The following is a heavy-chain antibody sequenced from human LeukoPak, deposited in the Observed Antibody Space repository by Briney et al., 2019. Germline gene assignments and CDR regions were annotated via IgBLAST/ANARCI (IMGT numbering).Heavy chain of an antibody. CDR3: ARGGITGTTRGPTRLNDAFDI. D-gene: IGHD1-20*01. CDR2: INPNSGGT. V-gene: IGHV1-2*04. J-gene: IGHJ3*02. CDR1: GYTFTGYY. Sequence: ASVKVSCKASGYTFTGYYMHWVRQAPGQGLEWMGRINPNSGGTNYAQKFQGWVTMTRDTSISTAYMELSRLRSDDTAVYYCARGGITGTTRGPTRLNDAFDIWGQGTMVTVSS.